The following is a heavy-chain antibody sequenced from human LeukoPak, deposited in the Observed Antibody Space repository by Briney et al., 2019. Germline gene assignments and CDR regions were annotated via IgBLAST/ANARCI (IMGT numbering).Heavy chain of an antibody. J-gene: IGHJ6*03. V-gene: IGHV4-34*01. Sequence: SETLSLTCAVYGGSFSGYYWSWIRQPPGKGLEWIGEINHSGSINYNPSLKSRVTISVDTSKNQFSLKLSSVTAADTAVYYCARSPASSSSGWYYYYYYMDVWGKGTTVTVSS. CDR1: GGSFSGYY. CDR3: ARSPASSSSGWYYYYYYMDV. CDR2: INHSGSI. D-gene: IGHD6-19*01.